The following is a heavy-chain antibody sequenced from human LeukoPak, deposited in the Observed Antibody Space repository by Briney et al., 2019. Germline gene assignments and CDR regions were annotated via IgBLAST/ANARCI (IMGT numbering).Heavy chain of an antibody. J-gene: IGHJ4*02. CDR1: GFTFSSYA. V-gene: IGHV3-23*01. CDR3: ARDGVLGYCSSTTCYFDY. D-gene: IGHD2-2*01. Sequence: GGSLRLSCAASGFTFSSYAMSWARQAPGKGLEWVSAISGSGGSTYYADSVKGRFTISRDNSKNTLYLQMNSLRAEDTAVYYCARDGVLGYCSSTTCYFDYWGQGTLVTVSS. CDR2: ISGSGGST.